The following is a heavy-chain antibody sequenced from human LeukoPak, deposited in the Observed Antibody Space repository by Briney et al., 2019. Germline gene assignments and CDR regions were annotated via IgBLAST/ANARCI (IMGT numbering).Heavy chain of an antibody. CDR2: IWYDGSNK. Sequence: GRSLRLSCAASGFTFSSYGMHWVRQAPGKGLEWVAVIWYDGSNKYYAGSVKGRFTISRDNSKNTLYLQMNSLRAEDTAVYYCARGGSSWSPYFDYWGQGTLVTVSS. D-gene: IGHD6-13*01. J-gene: IGHJ4*02. CDR3: ARGGSSWSPYFDY. V-gene: IGHV3-33*01. CDR1: GFTFSSYG.